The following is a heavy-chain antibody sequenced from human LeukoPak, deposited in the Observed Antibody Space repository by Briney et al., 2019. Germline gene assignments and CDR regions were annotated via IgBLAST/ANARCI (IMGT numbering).Heavy chain of an antibody. J-gene: IGHJ5*02. CDR3: ARVAMVRGVIANWFDP. D-gene: IGHD3-10*01. V-gene: IGHV4-39*07. CDR1: GGSISSSSYY. Sequence: SETLSLTCTVSGGSISSSSYYWGWIRQPPGKGLEWIGSIYYSGSTYYNPSLKSRVTISVDTSKNQFSLKLSSVTAADTAVYYCARVAMVRGVIANWFDPWGQGTLVTVSS. CDR2: IYYSGST.